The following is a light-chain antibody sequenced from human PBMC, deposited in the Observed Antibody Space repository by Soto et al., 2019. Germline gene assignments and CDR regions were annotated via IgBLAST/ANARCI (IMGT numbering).Light chain of an antibody. CDR2: GVS. CDR3: LQDHNYPRT. J-gene: IGKJ1*01. Sequence: AIQMTQSPSSLSASVGDRVTITCRASQDIRNELGWYQQKPGKAPKALIYGVSNLQSDVPSRFSGSGSGTDFTLTISSLQPEDFAVYYCLQDHNYPRTFGQGTKVEIK. CDR1: QDIRNE. V-gene: IGKV1-6*01.